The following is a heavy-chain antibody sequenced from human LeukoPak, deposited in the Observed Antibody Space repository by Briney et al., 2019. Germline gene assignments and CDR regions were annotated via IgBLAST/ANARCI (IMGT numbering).Heavy chain of an antibody. D-gene: IGHD3-22*01. J-gene: IGHJ4*02. V-gene: IGHV1-2*02. CDR2: INPNSGGT. CDR3: ARGRGNYYDSSGYYSFDY. CDR1: GYTFTCYY. Sequence: ASVKVSCKASGYTFTCYYMHWVRQAPGQGREWMGWINPNSGGTNYAQKFQGRVTMTRDTSISTAYMELSRLRSDDTAVYYCARGRGNYYDSSGYYSFDYWGQGTLVTVSS.